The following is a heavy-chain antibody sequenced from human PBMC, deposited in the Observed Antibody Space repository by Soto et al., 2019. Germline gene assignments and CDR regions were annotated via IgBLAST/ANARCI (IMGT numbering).Heavy chain of an antibody. V-gene: IGHV3-30*18. Sequence: QVQLVESGGGVVQPGTSLRLSCAASGFTFSNYAMHWVRQAPGKGLEWVAVISKDGNDQFFADSVKGRFSVSRDNSKNTLYLQMNSLRPEDPAVYYCAKDRWEFTRYFDSWGQGTLVLVSS. CDR2: ISKDGNDQ. CDR1: GFTFSNYA. CDR3: AKDRWEFTRYFDS. D-gene: IGHD1-26*01. J-gene: IGHJ4*02.